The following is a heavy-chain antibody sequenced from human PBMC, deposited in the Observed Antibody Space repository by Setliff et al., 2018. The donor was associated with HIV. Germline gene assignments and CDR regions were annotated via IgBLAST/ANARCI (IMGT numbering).Heavy chain of an antibody. CDR2: ISSDGGRT. V-gene: IGHV3-23*01. D-gene: IGHD5-12*01. CDR3: AKGGYNGYNGLFDS. J-gene: IGHJ4*02. CDR1: GFTFSSYA. Sequence: GGSLRLSCAASGFTFSSYAMGWVRQAPGKGLEWVSGISSDGGRTYYVDSVKGRFTVSRDMSKDTLYLQMISLRVEDTAVYYCAKGGYNGYNGLFDSWGQGTLVTVSS.